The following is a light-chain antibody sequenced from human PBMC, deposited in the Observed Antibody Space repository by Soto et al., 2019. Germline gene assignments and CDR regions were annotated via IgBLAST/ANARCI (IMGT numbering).Light chain of an antibody. J-gene: IGLJ1*01. V-gene: IGLV1-47*01. Sequence: QSVLTQPPSASGTPGQSVTISCSGSSSYIGSKYVYWYQQLPGTAPKLLIYRNDQRPSRISDRFSGSKSGTSASLAISGLRSEDEADYYCAAWDDSLSGYVFGTGTKVTV. CDR2: RND. CDR3: AAWDDSLSGYV. CDR1: SSYIGSKY.